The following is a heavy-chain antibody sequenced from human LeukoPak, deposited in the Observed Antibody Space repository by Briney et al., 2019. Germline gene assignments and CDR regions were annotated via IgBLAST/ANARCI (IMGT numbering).Heavy chain of an antibody. CDR3: AKDRGTLLARGYIAHNTPLDQ. D-gene: IGHD3-10*01. V-gene: IGHV3-23*01. J-gene: IGHJ4*02. CDR2: ISGGDGST. CDR1: GFTFSSYA. Sequence: PGGSLRLSCAASGFTFSSYAMSWVRQAPGKGLEWVSAISGGDGSTYYSRIGASDDVAYYADSVKGRFTISRDNSGNTLYLQMNSLRAEDTAVYYCAKDRGTLLARGYIAHNTPLDQWGQGTLVTVSS.